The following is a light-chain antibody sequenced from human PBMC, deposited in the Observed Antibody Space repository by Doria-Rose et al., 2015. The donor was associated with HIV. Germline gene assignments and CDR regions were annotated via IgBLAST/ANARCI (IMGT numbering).Light chain of an antibody. J-gene: IGKJ1*01. V-gene: IGKV3-20*01. CDR3: HQYGTSWT. CDR2: ARS. CDR1: QSFSSTY. Sequence: TQSPGTLSLSPGERATLSCRASQSFSSTYLAWYQQKPGQAPSLLIYARSTRATGIPDRFSASGSGTDFTLTINRLEPEDFALYYCHQYGTSWTFGQGTKVEI.